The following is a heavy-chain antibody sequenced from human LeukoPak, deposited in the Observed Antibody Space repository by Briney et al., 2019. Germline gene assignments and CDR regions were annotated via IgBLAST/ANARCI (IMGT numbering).Heavy chain of an antibody. J-gene: IGHJ4*02. Sequence: PSETLSLTCAVYGGSFSGYYWSWIRQPPGKGLEWIGEINHSGSTNYNPSLKSRVTISVDTSKNQFSLKLSSVTAADTAVYYCARGYQGYYGSGSFPRYWGQGTLVTVSS. CDR1: GGSFSGYY. D-gene: IGHD3-10*01. CDR3: ARGYQGYYGSGSFPRY. CDR2: INHSGST. V-gene: IGHV4-34*01.